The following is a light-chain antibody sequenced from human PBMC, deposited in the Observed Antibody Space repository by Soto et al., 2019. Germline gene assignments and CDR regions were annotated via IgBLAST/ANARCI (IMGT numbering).Light chain of an antibody. CDR1: QTVRNNY. V-gene: IGKV3-11*01. Sequence: EIVLTQSPATLSLSPGERATLSCRASQTVRNNYLAWYQQKPGQAPRLLIYDASNRATGIPARFSGSGSGTDFTLTISSLKPEDFAVYYCQPRGNWPLTFGGGTKVDIK. CDR2: DAS. J-gene: IGKJ4*01. CDR3: QPRGNWPLT.